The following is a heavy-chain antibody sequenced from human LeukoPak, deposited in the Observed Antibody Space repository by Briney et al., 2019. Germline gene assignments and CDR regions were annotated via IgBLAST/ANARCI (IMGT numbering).Heavy chain of an antibody. Sequence: SVKVSCKASGGTFSSYAISWVRQAPGQGLEWVGGIIPIFGTANYAQKFQGRVTITADESTSTAYMELSSLRSEDTAVYYCARVEGELRFLEGCWFDPWGQGTLVTVSS. V-gene: IGHV1-69*01. CDR1: GGTFSSYA. D-gene: IGHD3-3*01. J-gene: IGHJ5*02. CDR2: IIPIFGTA. CDR3: ARVEGELRFLEGCWFDP.